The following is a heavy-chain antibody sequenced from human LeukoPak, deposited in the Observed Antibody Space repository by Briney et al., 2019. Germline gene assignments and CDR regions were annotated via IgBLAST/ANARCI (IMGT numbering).Heavy chain of an antibody. CDR2: ISSSSSYT. V-gene: IGHV3-11*05. J-gene: IGHJ4*02. D-gene: IGHD4-17*01. CDR3: ARVGYYGDSSWFFDY. Sequence: GGSLSLSCAASGFTFSNYYMSWIRQAPGKGLEWVSHISSSSSYTNYADSVKGRFTISRDNAKNSLYLQMNSLRAEDTAVYYCARVGYYGDSSWFFDYWGQGTLVTVSS. CDR1: GFTFSNYY.